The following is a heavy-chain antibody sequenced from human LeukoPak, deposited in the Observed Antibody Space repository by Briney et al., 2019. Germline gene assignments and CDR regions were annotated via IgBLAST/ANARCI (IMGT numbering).Heavy chain of an antibody. D-gene: IGHD5-24*01. Sequence: GGSLRLSCAASGFMFSGNWMSWVRLAPGKGLEWVANIKEDGTETYYVDSVKGRFTISRDNVKNSLYLQMNSLRVEDTAVYYCAKEGRSLQTYWGQGTLVTVSS. CDR2: IKEDGTET. CDR1: GFMFSGNW. CDR3: AKEGRSLQTY. J-gene: IGHJ4*02. V-gene: IGHV3-7*03.